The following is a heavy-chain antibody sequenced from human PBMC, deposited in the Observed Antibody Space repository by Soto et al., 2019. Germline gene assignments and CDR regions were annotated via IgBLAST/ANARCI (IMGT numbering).Heavy chain of an antibody. J-gene: IGHJ6*02. D-gene: IGHD3-3*01. V-gene: IGHV3-13*01. CDR2: IGTAGDT. CDR3: ARDHSLSSGPYYYYYGMDV. CDR1: GFTFSSYD. Sequence: PGGSLRLSCAASGFTFSSYDMHWVRQATGKGLEWVSAIGTAGDTYYPGSVKGRFTISRENAKNSLYLQMNSLRAEDTAVYYCARDHSLSSGPYYYYYGMDVWGQGTTVTVSS.